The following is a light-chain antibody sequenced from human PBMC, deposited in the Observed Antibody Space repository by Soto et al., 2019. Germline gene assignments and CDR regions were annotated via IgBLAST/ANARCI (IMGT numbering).Light chain of an antibody. V-gene: IGLV2-14*03. CDR2: DVN. CDR1: RSDIGAYNF. J-gene: IGLJ2*01. CDR3: TSWTTSTTMI. Sequence: QSVLTQPASVSGSPGQSITISCTGTRSDIGAYNFVSWYQQHLGEVPKLMLYDVNVRPSGVSNRFSGSKSGNTASLTISGLQAEDEADYYCTSWTTSTTMIFGGGTKVTVL.